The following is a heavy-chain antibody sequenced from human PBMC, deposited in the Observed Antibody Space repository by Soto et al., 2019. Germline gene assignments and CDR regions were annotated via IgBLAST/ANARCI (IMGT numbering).Heavy chain of an antibody. D-gene: IGHD5-12*01. J-gene: IGHJ5*02. CDR2: VYYGGNT. V-gene: IGHV4-59*01. CDR1: GGSIPGYY. Sequence: PSETLSLTCTVSGGSIPGYYWSWIRQPPGKGLGWIGCVYYGGNTNYNPSLKSRVTISVDTSKNEFSLKVTSVTTADTAVYYCARGGGYQGSWGQGTLVTVSS. CDR3: ARGGGYQGS.